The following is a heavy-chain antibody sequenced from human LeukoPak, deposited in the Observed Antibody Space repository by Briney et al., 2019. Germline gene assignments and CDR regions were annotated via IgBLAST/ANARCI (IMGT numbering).Heavy chain of an antibody. J-gene: IGHJ6*02. D-gene: IGHD3-22*01. V-gene: IGHV4-34*01. Sequence: GSLRLSCAASGFTFSSYAMSWVRQAPGKGLEWIGEINHSGSTNYNPSLKSRVTISVDTSKNQFSLKLSSVTAADTAVYYCARGPYYYDSSGYYGYGMDVWGQGTTVTVSS. CDR3: ARGPYYYDSSGYYGYGMDV. CDR2: INHSGST. CDR1: GFTFSSYA.